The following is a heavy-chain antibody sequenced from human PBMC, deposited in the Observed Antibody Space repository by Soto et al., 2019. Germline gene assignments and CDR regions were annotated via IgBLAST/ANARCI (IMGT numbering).Heavy chain of an antibody. J-gene: IGHJ4*02. Sequence: GSLRLSCAASGFTFSSYSMNWVRQAPGKGLEWVSYISSSSSTIYYADSVKGRFTISRDNAKNSLYLQMNSLRDEDTAVYYCARDFTYYYDSSGYYSRVYYFDYWGQGTLVTVSS. CDR1: GFTFSSYS. V-gene: IGHV3-48*02. CDR3: ARDFTYYYDSSGYYSRVYYFDY. CDR2: ISSSSSTI. D-gene: IGHD3-22*01.